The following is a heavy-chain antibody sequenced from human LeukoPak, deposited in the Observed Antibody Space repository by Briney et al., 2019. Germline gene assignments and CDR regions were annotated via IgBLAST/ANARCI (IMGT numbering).Heavy chain of an antibody. J-gene: IGHJ3*02. CDR1: GFTFSSYA. CDR3: AKDRFYYDSSGIDAFDI. V-gene: IGHV3-23*01. CDR2: ISGSGGST. Sequence: PGGSLRLSCAASGFTFSSYAMGWVRQAPGKGLEWVSAISGSGGSTYYADSVKGRFTISRDNSKNTLYLQMNSLRAEDTAVYYCAKDRFYYDSSGIDAFDIWGQGTMVTVSS. D-gene: IGHD3-22*01.